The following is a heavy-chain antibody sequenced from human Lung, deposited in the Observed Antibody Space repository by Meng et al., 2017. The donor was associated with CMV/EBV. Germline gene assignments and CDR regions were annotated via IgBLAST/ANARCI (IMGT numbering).Heavy chain of an antibody. CDR1: GFTVSSNY. D-gene: IGHD3-3*01. Sequence: GESXKISCAASGFTVSSNYMSWVRQAPGKGLEWGSVIYSGGSTYYADSVKGGFTISRYNSKNTLYLQMNRLRAEDTAVYYCARAPYDFWSSYYYGLDVWGRGTSVTFSS. J-gene: IGHJ6*04. CDR3: ARAPYDFWSSYYYGLDV. V-gene: IGHV3-53*01. CDR2: IYSGGST.